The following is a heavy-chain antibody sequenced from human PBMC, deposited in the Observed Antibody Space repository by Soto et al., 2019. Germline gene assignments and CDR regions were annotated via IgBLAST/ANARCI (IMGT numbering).Heavy chain of an antibody. CDR1: GYTFTSYG. CDR3: ERAPSPSSGWYRGYFQH. D-gene: IGHD6-19*01. CDR2: ISAYNGNT. J-gene: IGHJ1*01. V-gene: IGHV1-18*04. Sequence: QVQLVQSGAEVKKPGASVKVSCKASGYTFTSYGISWVRQAPGQGLEWMGWISAYNGNTNYAQKLQGRVTMTTDTPTSTAYMELRSLRSDDTAVYYCERAPSPSSGWYRGYFQHWGQGTLVTVSS.